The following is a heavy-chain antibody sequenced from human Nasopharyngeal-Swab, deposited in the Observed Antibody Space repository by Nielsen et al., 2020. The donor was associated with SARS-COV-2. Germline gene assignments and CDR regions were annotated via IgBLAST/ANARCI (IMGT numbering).Heavy chain of an antibody. V-gene: IGHV1-3*01. Sequence: WVRQAPGQGLEWMGWISAYNGNTNYAQKFQGRVTITRDTSASTAYMELSSLRSEDTAVYYCARGGRITMVRGAPPDVWGKGTTVTVSS. CDR3: ARGGRITMVRGAPPDV. CDR2: ISAYNGNT. J-gene: IGHJ6*04. D-gene: IGHD3-10*01.